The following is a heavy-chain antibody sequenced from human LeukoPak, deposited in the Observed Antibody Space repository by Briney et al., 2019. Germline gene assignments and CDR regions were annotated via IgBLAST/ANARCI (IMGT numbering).Heavy chain of an antibody. Sequence: SETLSLTCTVSGGSISGYYWSWIRQPPGKGLQWIGYIYTTGSTNYNPSFKSRVTISVDTSKNQFSLELSSVIAADTAVYYCARHRFTSSSSYFDYWGQGTLVTVSS. V-gene: IGHV4-4*09. CDR2: IYTTGST. CDR1: GGSISGYY. CDR3: ARHRFTSSSSYFDY. D-gene: IGHD6-6*01. J-gene: IGHJ4*02.